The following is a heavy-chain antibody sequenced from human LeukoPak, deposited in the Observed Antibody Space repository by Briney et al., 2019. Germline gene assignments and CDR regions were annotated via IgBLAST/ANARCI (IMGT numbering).Heavy chain of an antibody. V-gene: IGHV4-59*08. CDR2: IYYSGTT. J-gene: IGHJ4*02. CDR3: ARHALLEWLPIYFDY. Sequence: PSETLSLTCTVSGGSISSYYWSWIRQPPGKGLEWIGYIYYSGTTKYNPSLKSRVNISVDTSKNQFSLNLSSVTAADTAVYYCARHALLEWLPIYFDYWGQGTLVTVSS. D-gene: IGHD3-3*01. CDR1: GGSISSYY.